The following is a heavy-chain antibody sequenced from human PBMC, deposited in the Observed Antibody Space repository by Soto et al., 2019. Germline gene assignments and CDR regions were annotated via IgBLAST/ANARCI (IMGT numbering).Heavy chain of an antibody. V-gene: IGHV3-30*03. J-gene: IGHJ6*02. CDR1: GFTFSSYG. D-gene: IGHD6-6*01. CDR2: ISYDGSNK. Sequence: VGSLRLSCAASGFTFSSYGMHWVRQAPGKGLEWVAVISYDGSNKYYADSVKGRFTISRDNSKNTLYLQMNSLRAEDTAVYYCASCIAARSKYYYGMDVWGQGTTVTVSS. CDR3: ASCIAARSKYYYGMDV.